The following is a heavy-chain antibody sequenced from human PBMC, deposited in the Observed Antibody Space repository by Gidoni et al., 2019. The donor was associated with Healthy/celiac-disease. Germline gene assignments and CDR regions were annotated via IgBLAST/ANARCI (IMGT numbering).Heavy chain of an antibody. CDR2: ISSSSSYI. V-gene: IGHV3-21*01. J-gene: IGHJ4*02. D-gene: IGHD4-17*01. Sequence: EVQLVESGGGLVTPGGSLRLSCAASGFTFSSYSMNWVRQAPGKGLEWVSSISSSSSYIYYADSVKGRFTISRDNAKNSLYLQMNSLRAEDTAVYYCARDPTVTSQSYFDYWGQGTLVTVSS. CDR3: ARDPTVTSQSYFDY. CDR1: GFTFSSYS.